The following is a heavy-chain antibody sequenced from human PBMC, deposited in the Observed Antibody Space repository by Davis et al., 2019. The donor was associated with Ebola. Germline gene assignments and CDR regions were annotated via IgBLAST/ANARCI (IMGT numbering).Heavy chain of an antibody. CDR1: GGSIASYY. D-gene: IGHD5-24*01. CDR2: INHSGST. V-gene: IGHV4-34*01. Sequence: MPSETLSLTCTVSGGSIASYYWSWIRQPPGKGLEWIGEINHSGSTNYNPSLESRVTISVDTSKNQFSLKLSSVTAEDTAVYYCARDSREMATNYWGQGALVTVSS. CDR3: ARDSREMATNY. J-gene: IGHJ4*02.